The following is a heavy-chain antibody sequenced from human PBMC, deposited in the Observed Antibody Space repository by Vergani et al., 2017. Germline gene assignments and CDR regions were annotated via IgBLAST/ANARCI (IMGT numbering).Heavy chain of an antibody. J-gene: IGHJ6*02. Sequence: EVQLVESGGGLVKPGGSLRLSCAASGFTFSSYSMNWVRQAPGKGLEWVSSISSSSSYIYYADSVKGRFTISRDNAKNSLYLQMNSLRAEDTAVYYCARDPDDYDSSGYYLYYYYYGMDVWGQGTTVTVSS. CDR1: GFTFSSYS. D-gene: IGHD3-22*01. CDR3: ARDPDDYDSSGYYLYYYYYGMDV. CDR2: ISSSSSYI. V-gene: IGHV3-21*01.